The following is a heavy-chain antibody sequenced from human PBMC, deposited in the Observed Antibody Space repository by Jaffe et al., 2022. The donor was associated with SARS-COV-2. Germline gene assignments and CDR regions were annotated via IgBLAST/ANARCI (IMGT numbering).Heavy chain of an antibody. CDR1: GFTFSSYA. J-gene: IGHJ4*02. D-gene: IGHD2-2*01. CDR3: AKGPNKVVGPTKFDS. Sequence: EVQLLESGGGLVQPGGSLRLSCAASGFTFSSYAMSWVRQAPGKGLEWVSAISGSGGSTYSADSVKGRFTISRDNSKNTLYLQMNSLRAEDTAVYYCAKGPNKVVGPTKFDSWGQGTLVTVSS. CDR2: ISGSGGST. V-gene: IGHV3-23*01.